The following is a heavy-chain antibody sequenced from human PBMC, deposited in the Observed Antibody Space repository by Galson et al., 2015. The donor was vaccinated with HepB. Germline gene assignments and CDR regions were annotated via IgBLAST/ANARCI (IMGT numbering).Heavy chain of an antibody. CDR2: IIPILGIA. Sequence: SVKVSCKASGGTFSSYTISWVRQAPGQGLEWMGRIIPILGIANYAQKFQGRVTITADKSTSTAYMELSSLRSEDTAVYYCARDRSWNGSGSYYDYWGQGTLVTVSS. CDR1: GGTFSSYT. D-gene: IGHD3-10*01. V-gene: IGHV1-69*04. J-gene: IGHJ4*02. CDR3: ARDRSWNGSGSYYDY.